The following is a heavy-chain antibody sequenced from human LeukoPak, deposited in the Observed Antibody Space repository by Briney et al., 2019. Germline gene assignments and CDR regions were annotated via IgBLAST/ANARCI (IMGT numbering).Heavy chain of an antibody. D-gene: IGHD3-10*01. CDR1: GGSISSSSYY. V-gene: IGHV4-39*01. Sequence: SETLSLTCTVSGGSISSSSYYWGWIRQPPGKGLGWIGSIYYSGSPYYNPSLKSRVTISADTSKKQFSLKLSSVTAADTAVYYCARHVGFITMVRGVINNNWFDPWGQGTLVTVSS. CDR2: IYYSGSP. CDR3: ARHVGFITMVRGVINNNWFDP. J-gene: IGHJ5*02.